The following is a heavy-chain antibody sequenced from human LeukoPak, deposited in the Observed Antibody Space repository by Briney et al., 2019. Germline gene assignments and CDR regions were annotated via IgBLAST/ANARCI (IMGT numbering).Heavy chain of an antibody. CDR2: ISWNSGSI. CDR3: AKVGSWELLRGYFQH. J-gene: IGHJ1*01. Sequence: QPGGSLRLSCTASGFTFGHYAMHWVRQAPGKGLEWVSGISWNSGSIGYADSVKGRFTISRDNAKNSLYLQMNSLRAEDTALYYCAKVGSWELLRGYFQHWGQGTLVTVSS. CDR1: GFTFGHYA. V-gene: IGHV3-9*01. D-gene: IGHD1-26*01.